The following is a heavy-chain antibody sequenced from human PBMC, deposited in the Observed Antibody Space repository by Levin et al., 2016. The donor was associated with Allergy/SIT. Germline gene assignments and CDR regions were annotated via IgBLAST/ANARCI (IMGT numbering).Heavy chain of an antibody. Sequence: GGSLKISCAASGFTFSSYAMNWVRQAPGKGLEWVSGISGSGGSTYYADSVKGRLTISRDNSKNTLYLQMNSLTVEDTAVYYCAKSGGLRPYYGMDVWGQGTTVTVSS. D-gene: IGHD3-10*01. CDR1: GFTFSSYA. V-gene: IGHV3-23*01. J-gene: IGHJ6*02. CDR2: ISGSGGST. CDR3: AKSGGLRPYYGMDV.